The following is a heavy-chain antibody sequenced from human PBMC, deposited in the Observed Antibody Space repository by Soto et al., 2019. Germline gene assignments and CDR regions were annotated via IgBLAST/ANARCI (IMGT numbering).Heavy chain of an antibody. CDR2: INHSGST. D-gene: IGHD4-17*01. V-gene: IGHV4-34*01. CDR1: GGSFSGYC. Sequence: SETLSLTCAVYGGSFSGYCWSWIRQPPGKGLEWIGEINHSGSTNYNPSLKSRVTISVDTSKNQFSLKLSSVTAADTAVYYCARGGENYYYYYGMDVWGQGTTVTVSS. J-gene: IGHJ6*02. CDR3: ARGGENYYYYYGMDV.